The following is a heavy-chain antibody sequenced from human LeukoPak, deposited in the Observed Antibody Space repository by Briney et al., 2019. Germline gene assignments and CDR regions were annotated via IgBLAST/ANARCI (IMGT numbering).Heavy chain of an antibody. CDR1: GFTFSSYA. CDR3: AKDPPLDYYGSGSYLFDNNWFDP. CDR2: ISGSGGST. J-gene: IGHJ5*02. Sequence: PGGSLRLSCTASGFTFSSYAMSWVRQAPGKGLEWVSAISGSGGSTYYADSVKGRFTISRDNSKNTLYLQMNSLRAEDTAVYCCAKDPPLDYYGSGSYLFDNNWFDPWGQGTLVTVSS. D-gene: IGHD3-10*01. V-gene: IGHV3-23*01.